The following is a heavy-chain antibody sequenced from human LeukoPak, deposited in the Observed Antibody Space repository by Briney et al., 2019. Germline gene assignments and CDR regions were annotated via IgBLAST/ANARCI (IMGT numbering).Heavy chain of an antibody. Sequence: SETLSLTCTVSGGSISSYYWSWIRQHPGKGLEWIGYIYYSGSTYYNPSLKSRVTISVDTSKNQFSLKLSSVTAADTAVYYCARHGIIAAAGYFDYWGQGTLVTVSS. J-gene: IGHJ4*02. CDR2: IYYSGST. D-gene: IGHD6-13*01. V-gene: IGHV4-59*04. CDR1: GGSISSYY. CDR3: ARHGIIAAAGYFDY.